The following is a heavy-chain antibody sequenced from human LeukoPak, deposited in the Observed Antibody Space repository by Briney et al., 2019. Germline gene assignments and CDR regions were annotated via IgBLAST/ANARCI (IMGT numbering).Heavy chain of an antibody. CDR3: ASSLGYCSGGSCYPDASDI. D-gene: IGHD2-15*01. Sequence: SETLSLTCTVSGGSISSSGYYWGWIRQPPGKGLEWIGSIYYSGSTYYNPSLKSRVTISVDTSKNQFSLKLSSVTAADTAVYYCASSLGYCSGGSCYPDASDIWGQGTMVTVSS. CDR1: GGSISSSGYY. V-gene: IGHV4-39*01. CDR2: IYYSGST. J-gene: IGHJ3*02.